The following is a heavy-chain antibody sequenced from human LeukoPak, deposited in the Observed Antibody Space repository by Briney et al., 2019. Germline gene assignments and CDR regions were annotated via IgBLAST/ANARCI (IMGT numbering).Heavy chain of an antibody. Sequence: SETLSLTCTVSGGSINSYYWSWIRQPPGKGLEWIGYIYYSGSTNYNPSLKSRVTISVDTSKNQFSLKLSSVTAADTAVYYCARAYFRSGYYRYFDLWGRGTLVTVSS. V-gene: IGHV4-59*01. CDR2: IYYSGST. CDR3: ARAYFRSGYYRYFDL. CDR1: GGSINSYY. J-gene: IGHJ2*01. D-gene: IGHD3-3*01.